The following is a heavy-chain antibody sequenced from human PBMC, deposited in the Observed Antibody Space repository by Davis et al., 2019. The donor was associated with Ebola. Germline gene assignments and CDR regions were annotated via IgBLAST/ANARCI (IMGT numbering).Heavy chain of an antibody. Sequence: SLKISCAASGFTFDDYAMHWVRQAPGKGLEWVSGISWNSGSIGYADSVKGRFTISRDNAKNSLYLQMNSLRAEDTAVYYCAGLWGYFDYWGQGTLVTVSS. CDR2: ISWNSGSI. CDR3: AGLWGYFDY. J-gene: IGHJ4*02. CDR1: GFTFDDYA. D-gene: IGHD2-21*01. V-gene: IGHV3-9*01.